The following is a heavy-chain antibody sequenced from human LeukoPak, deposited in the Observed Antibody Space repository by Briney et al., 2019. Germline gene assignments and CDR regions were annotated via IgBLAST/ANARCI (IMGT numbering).Heavy chain of an antibody. CDR1: GFTFSSYG. Sequence: GRSLRLSCAASGFTFSSYGMHWVRQAPGKGLEWVAVISYDESNKYYADSVTGRFTISRDNSKNTLYLQMNSLRAEDTAVYYCAKLYSSSSSLVYWGQGTLVTVSS. CDR2: ISYDESNK. J-gene: IGHJ4*02. D-gene: IGHD6-6*01. V-gene: IGHV3-30*18. CDR3: AKLYSSSSSLVY.